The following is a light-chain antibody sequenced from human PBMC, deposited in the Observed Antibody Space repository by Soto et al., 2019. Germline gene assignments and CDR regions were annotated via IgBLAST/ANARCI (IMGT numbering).Light chain of an antibody. Sequence: DVLMTQSPASLSSYLLDIVTITCRASQSISSYLNWYQQKPGKAPKLLIYAASSLQSGVPSRFSGSGSGTDFTLTISSLQPEDFATYYCQQSYSTPPITFGQGTRLEIK. CDR2: AAS. CDR1: QSISSY. CDR3: QQSYSTPPIT. V-gene: IGKV1-39*01. J-gene: IGKJ5*01.